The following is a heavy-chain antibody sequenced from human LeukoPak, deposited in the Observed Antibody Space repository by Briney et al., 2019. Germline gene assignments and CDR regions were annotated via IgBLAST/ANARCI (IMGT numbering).Heavy chain of an antibody. J-gene: IGHJ6*02. CDR1: GFTFSSYG. D-gene: IGHD3-10*01. V-gene: IGHV3-30*03. CDR2: ISYDGSNK. Sequence: PGRSLRLSCAASGFTFSSYGMHWVRQDPGKGLEWVAVISYDGSNKYYADSVKGRFTISRDNSKNTLYLQMNSLRAEDTAVYYCARSSESHYYGSGSPPHYYYGMDVWGQGTTVTVSS. CDR3: ARSSESHYYGSGSPPHYYYGMDV.